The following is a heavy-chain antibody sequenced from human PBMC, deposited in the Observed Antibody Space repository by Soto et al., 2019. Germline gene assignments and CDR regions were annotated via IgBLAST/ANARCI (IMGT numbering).Heavy chain of an antibody. CDR1: GGTVSSYA. CDR2: IIPIFGTA. Sequence: QVQLVQSGAEVKKPGSSVKVSCKASGGTVSSYAISWVRQPPGQGLEWMGGIIPIFGTANYAQKFQGRVTITADESTSTAYMELSSLRSEDTAVYYCAKISPYGDWYFDLWGRGTLVTVSS. D-gene: IGHD4-17*01. V-gene: IGHV1-69*12. J-gene: IGHJ2*01. CDR3: AKISPYGDWYFDL.